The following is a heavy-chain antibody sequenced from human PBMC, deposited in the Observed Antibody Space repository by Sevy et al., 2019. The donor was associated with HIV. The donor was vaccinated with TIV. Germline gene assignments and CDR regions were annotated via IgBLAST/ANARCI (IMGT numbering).Heavy chain of an antibody. Sequence: GGSLRLSCAASGFTFSSYEMNWVRQTPGKGLEWVSYISSSGSTMYYADSVKGRFTISRDNAKNSLYLQMNSLRAEDTTVYYCARRYCSSTSCQRYSYGYGYYYYYMDVWGKGTTVTVSS. V-gene: IGHV3-48*03. CDR3: ARRYCSSTSCQRYSYGYGYYYYYMDV. D-gene: IGHD2-2*01. CDR1: GFTFSSYE. CDR2: ISSSGSTM. J-gene: IGHJ6*03.